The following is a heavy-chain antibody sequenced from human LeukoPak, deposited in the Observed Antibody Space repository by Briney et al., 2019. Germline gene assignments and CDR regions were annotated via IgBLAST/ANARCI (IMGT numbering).Heavy chain of an antibody. Sequence: GGSLRLSCAASGFTFSSYSVNWVRQAPGKGLEWVSSISSSSSYIYYADSVKGRFTISRDNAKNSLYVQMNSLRAEDTAVYYCAREDSSSSGVGYYYYMDVWGKGTTVTVSS. V-gene: IGHV3-21*01. CDR2: ISSSSSYI. D-gene: IGHD6-6*01. J-gene: IGHJ6*03. CDR3: AREDSSSSGVGYYYYMDV. CDR1: GFTFSSYS.